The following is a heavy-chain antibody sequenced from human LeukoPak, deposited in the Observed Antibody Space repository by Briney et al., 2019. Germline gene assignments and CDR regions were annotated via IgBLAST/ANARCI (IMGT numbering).Heavy chain of an antibody. V-gene: IGHV4-34*01. CDR3: ARHVRSSGYYLFDY. D-gene: IGHD3-22*01. J-gene: IGHJ4*02. CDR2: INHSGST. Sequence: SETLSLTCAVYGGSFSGYYWSWIRQPPGKGLEWIGEINHSGSTNYNPSLKSRVTISVDTSKNQFSLKLSSVTAADTAVYYCARHVRSSGYYLFDYWGQGTLVTVSS. CDR1: GGSFSGYY.